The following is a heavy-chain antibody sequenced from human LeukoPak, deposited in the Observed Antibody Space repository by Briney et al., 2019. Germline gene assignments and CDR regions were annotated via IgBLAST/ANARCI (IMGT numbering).Heavy chain of an antibody. CDR2: VSYSGST. CDR3: ARPGRDDTDDWNFDL. J-gene: IGHJ2*01. Sequence: SETLSLTCTVSGGSISTYYRNWIRQPPGKGLEWIGYVSYSGSTSYNPSLKSRVTISVDTSKNQFSLKLTSVTAADTAVYYCARPGRDDTDDWNFDLWGRGTLVTVSS. CDR1: GGSISTYY. D-gene: IGHD1-1*01. V-gene: IGHV4-59*08.